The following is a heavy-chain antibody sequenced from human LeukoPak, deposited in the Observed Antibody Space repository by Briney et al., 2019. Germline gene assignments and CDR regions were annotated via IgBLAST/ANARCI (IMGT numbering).Heavy chain of an antibody. J-gene: IGHJ6*03. Sequence: QSGGSLRLSCAASGFTFSSYSMNWVRQAPGKGLEWVSYISSSSSTIYYADSVKGRFTISRDNAKNSLYLQMNSLRAEDTALYYCAREWMGYSSSRRYYYYYMDVWGKGTTVTVSS. V-gene: IGHV3-48*04. CDR1: GFTFSSYS. CDR3: AREWMGYSSSRRYYYYYMDV. CDR2: ISSSSSTI. D-gene: IGHD6-13*01.